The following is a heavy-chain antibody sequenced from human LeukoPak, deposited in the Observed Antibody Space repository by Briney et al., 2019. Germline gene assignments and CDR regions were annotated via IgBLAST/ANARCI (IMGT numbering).Heavy chain of an antibody. V-gene: IGHV3-23*01. J-gene: IGHJ4*02. D-gene: IGHD4-17*01. CDR1: GFTFTNYA. CDR2: IGAGGGNT. CDR3: VTSRRLRSEEGYYFDY. Sequence: PGGSLRLSCAASGFTFTNYAMSWVRQAPGKGLEWVSVIGAGGGNTYYADSVKGRFTISRDNSKNTLYLQINSLSADDTAVYYCVTSRRLRSEEGYYFDYWGQGTLVTVSS.